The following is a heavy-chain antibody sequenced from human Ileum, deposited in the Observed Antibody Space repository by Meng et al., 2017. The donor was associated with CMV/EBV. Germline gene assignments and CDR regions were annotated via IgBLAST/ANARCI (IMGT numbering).Heavy chain of an antibody. J-gene: IGHJ5*02. Sequence: YTLTDYNIYWVRQASGQGLEWMGWINPHSGNTGYTQKFQGRVTMTRDTSISTAYMELSSLRSDDTAVYYCARVCQYVWGSYRYFDPWGQGTLVTVSS. CDR2: INPHSGNT. V-gene: IGHV1-8*01. CDR3: ARVCQYVWGSYRYFDP. CDR1: YTLTDYN. D-gene: IGHD3-16*02.